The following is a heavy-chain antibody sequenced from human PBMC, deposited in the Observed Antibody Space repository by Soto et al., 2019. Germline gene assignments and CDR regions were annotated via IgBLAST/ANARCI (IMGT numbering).Heavy chain of an antibody. D-gene: IGHD3-16*01. CDR2: TNEDGREK. V-gene: IGHV3-7*01. CDR3: ARDRGALGP. Sequence: GGSLRLSCASSGFTFTGYWMSWVRQAPGKGLEWVANTNEDGREKFYVDSVKGRFTISRDNAKNSLYLQMNSLRAEDTAVYYCARDRGALGPWGQGTLVTVSS. J-gene: IGHJ5*02. CDR1: GFTFTGYW.